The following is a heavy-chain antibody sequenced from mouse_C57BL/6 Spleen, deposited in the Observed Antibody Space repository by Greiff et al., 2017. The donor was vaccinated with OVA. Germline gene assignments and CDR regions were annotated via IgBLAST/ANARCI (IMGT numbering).Heavy chain of an antibody. CDR2: INYDGSST. J-gene: IGHJ3*01. V-gene: IGHV5-16*01. CDR1: GFTFSDYY. D-gene: IGHD3-3*01. CDR3: ARVEGRGFAY. Sequence: EVQRVESEGGLVQPGSSMKLSCTASGFTFSDYYMAWVRQVPEKGLEWVANINYDGSSTYYLDSLKSRFIISRDNAKNILYLQMSSLKSEDTATYYCARVEGRGFAYWGQGTLVTVSA.